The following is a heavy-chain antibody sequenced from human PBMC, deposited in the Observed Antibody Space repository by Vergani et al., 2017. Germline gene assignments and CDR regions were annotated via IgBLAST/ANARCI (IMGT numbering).Heavy chain of an antibody. CDR3: ARGFYGGNSCFDY. CDR1: GSSISSYY. Sequence: QVQLQESGPGLVKPSETLSLTCTVSGSSISSYYWSWIRQPPGKGLEWIGYIYYSGSTNYNPSLKSRVTISVDTSKNQFSMKLSFVTAADTAVYYCARGFYGGNSCFDYWGQGTLVTVSS. V-gene: IGHV4-59*01. D-gene: IGHD4-23*01. CDR2: IYYSGST. J-gene: IGHJ4*02.